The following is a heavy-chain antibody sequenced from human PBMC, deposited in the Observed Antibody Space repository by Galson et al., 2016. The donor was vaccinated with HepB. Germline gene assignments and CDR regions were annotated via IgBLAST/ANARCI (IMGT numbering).Heavy chain of an antibody. Sequence: SLRLSCAASGFMFSSYWMSWVRRAPGKGLEWVANLNKDGSEKYYMDSVKGRFTISRDNAKNALYLQMNSLRAEDTAVYYCARTIVAVPGANDYFDYWGQGTLVTVSS. V-gene: IGHV3-7*01. CDR3: ARTIVAVPGANDYFDY. CDR2: LNKDGSEK. CDR1: GFMFSSYW. J-gene: IGHJ4*02. D-gene: IGHD2-2*01.